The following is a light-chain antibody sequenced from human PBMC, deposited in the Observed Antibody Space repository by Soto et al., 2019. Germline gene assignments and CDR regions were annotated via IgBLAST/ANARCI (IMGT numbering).Light chain of an antibody. CDR3: QQRSNWPPT. CDR2: DAS. Sequence: ESVLTHSPATLSLSPGERATLSCRASQSVSSYLAWYQQKPGQAPRLLIYDASNRATGIPARFSGSGSGTDFTLTISSLEPEDFAVYYCQQRSNWPPTFGQGTKVDIK. V-gene: IGKV3-11*01. J-gene: IGKJ1*01. CDR1: QSVSSY.